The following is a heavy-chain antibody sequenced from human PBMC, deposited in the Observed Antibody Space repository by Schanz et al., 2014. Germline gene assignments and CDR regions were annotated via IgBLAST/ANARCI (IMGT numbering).Heavy chain of an antibody. CDR3: ARRASCSRIGCPFDS. CDR2: ISGSGGST. Sequence: EVQLLESGGGLVQPGESLRVSCAASGFTFNSYAMSWVRQAPGRGLEWVSGISGSGGSTYYADSVKGRFTISRDNSKTTLSLQMNSLKTEDTAMYYCARRASCSRIGCPFDSWGQGTLVTVSS. V-gene: IGHV3-23*01. J-gene: IGHJ4*02. CDR1: GFTFNSYA. D-gene: IGHD2-2*01.